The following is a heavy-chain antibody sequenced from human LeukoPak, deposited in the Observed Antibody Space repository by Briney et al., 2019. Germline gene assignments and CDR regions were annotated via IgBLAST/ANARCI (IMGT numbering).Heavy chain of an antibody. CDR2: ISPSGGGT. Sequence: GGSLRLSCAASGFTFSSYGMNWVRQAPGKGLEWVSGISPSGGGTYYADSVKGRFTISRDDSKNTLYLQMNSLRAEDTAVYYCAKTLNMVRGITTDYWGQGTLVTVSS. CDR1: GFTFSSYG. J-gene: IGHJ4*02. D-gene: IGHD3-10*01. CDR3: AKTLNMVRGITTDY. V-gene: IGHV3-23*01.